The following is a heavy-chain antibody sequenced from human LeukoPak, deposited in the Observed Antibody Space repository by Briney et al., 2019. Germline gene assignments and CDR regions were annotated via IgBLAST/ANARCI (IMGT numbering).Heavy chain of an antibody. Sequence: PSGTLSLTCAVSGGTISSSNWWSWVRQPPGKGLEWIGEIYQSGSTNYNPFLKSRVTISVDKSKNQFSLKLSSVTAADTAVYYCARVPIVVVVAATLPEYYFDYWGQGTLVTVSS. V-gene: IGHV4-4*02. CDR3: ARVPIVVVVAATLPEYYFDY. CDR1: GGTISSSNW. CDR2: IYQSGST. D-gene: IGHD2-15*01. J-gene: IGHJ4*02.